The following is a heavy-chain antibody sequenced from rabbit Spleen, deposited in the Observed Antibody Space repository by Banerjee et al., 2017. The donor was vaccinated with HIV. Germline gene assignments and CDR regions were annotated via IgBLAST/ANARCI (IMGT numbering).Heavy chain of an antibody. J-gene: IGHJ4*01. CDR1: GFSFSSNYW. D-gene: IGHD1-1*01. Sequence: QEQLEESGGDLVKPEGSLTLTCTASGFSFSSNYWTCWVRQAPGKGLEWIACIWGGSSGRTYYASWAKSRFTISKTSSTTVTLRMTSLTAADRATYFCARDLVGVIGWNFYLWGPGTLVTVS. V-gene: IGHV1S45*01. CDR2: IWGGSSGRT. CDR3: ARDLVGVIGWNFYL.